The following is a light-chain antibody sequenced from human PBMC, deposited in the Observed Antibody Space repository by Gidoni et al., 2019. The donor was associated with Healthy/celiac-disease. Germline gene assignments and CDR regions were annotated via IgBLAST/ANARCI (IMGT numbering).Light chain of an antibody. J-gene: IGLJ3*02. CDR3: QVWDSSSDLWV. V-gene: IGLV3-21*02. CDR1: NIGSKS. Sequence: SYVLTQPPSASVAPGQTARITCGGNNIGSKSVHWSQQKPGQAPVLVVYDDSDRPSGIPERFSGSNSGNTAALTISRVEAGDEADYYCQVWDSSSDLWVFGGGTKLTVL. CDR2: DDS.